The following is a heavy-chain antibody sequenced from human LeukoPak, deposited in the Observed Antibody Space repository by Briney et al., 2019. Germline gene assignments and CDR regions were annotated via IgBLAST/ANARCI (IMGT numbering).Heavy chain of an antibody. CDR3: ARPARPYYYYYYMDV. Sequence: GRSLRLSCAASGFTFSSYAMHWVRQAPGKGLEWVAVISYDGSNKYYADSVKGRFTISRDNSKNTLYLQMNSLRAEDTVVYYCARPARPYYYYYYMDVWGKGTTVTVSS. V-gene: IGHV3-30*04. CDR2: ISYDGSNK. D-gene: IGHD6-6*01. J-gene: IGHJ6*03. CDR1: GFTFSSYA.